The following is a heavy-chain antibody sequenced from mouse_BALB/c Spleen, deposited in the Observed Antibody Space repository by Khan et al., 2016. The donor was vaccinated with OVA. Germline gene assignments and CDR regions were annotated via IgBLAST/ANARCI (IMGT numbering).Heavy chain of an antibody. Sequence: QVQLKESGPGLVAPSQSLFITCTVPGFSLTSYGVYLVRQPLGKGRQWPGVIWAGGSTNYNSALMSRLSISKDNSKSQVFLKMNSLQTDDTAMYYCARLEDIWGQGTTLTVSS. J-gene: IGHJ2*01. CDR3: ARLEDI. D-gene: IGHD1-3*01. CDR2: IWAGGST. V-gene: IGHV2-9*02. CDR1: GFSLTSYG.